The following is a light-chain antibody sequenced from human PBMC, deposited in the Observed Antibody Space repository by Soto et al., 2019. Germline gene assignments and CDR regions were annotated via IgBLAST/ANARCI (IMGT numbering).Light chain of an antibody. CDR3: QQYGSSPRLT. CDR1: QSVSSSY. V-gene: IGKV3-20*01. J-gene: IGKJ4*01. Sequence: EIVLTQSPGTLSLSPGERATLSCRASQSVSSSYLALYQQKPGQAPRLLIYGASSRATGIPDRFSGSGSGTDFTLTISRLEPEDFAVYYCQQYGSSPRLTFGGGTKVEIK. CDR2: GAS.